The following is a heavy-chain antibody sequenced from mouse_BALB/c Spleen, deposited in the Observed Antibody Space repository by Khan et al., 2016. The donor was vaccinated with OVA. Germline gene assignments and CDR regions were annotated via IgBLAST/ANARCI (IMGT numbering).Heavy chain of an antibody. CDR2: INPNNGDA. Sequence: QVQLKESGAELVKPGASVKLSCKASGYTFNSYYMYWVKQRPGQGLEWIGEINPNNGDANFNEKFKNKATLTVDKSSNTALMQLSSLTSEDSAVYYCKRSGYGSFAYWGQGTLVTVSA. D-gene: IGHD2-2*01. CDR3: KRSGYGSFAY. J-gene: IGHJ3*01. CDR1: GYTFNSYY. V-gene: IGHV1S81*02.